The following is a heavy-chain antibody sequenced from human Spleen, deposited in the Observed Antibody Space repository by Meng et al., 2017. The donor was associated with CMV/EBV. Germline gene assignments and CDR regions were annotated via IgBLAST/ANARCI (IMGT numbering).Heavy chain of an antibody. CDR1: EFTFSNYG. D-gene: IGHD3-3*01. J-gene: IGHJ4*02. Sequence: SEFTFSNYGRHRVGQAPGKGLEWVEIIRYDGSYRKCGDSVKGRLTISRDNSKNTLYLQMNSLRPEDTAVYYCARGWSGTTIGLFDYWGQGTLVTVSS. CDR3: ARGWSGTTIGLFDY. CDR2: IRYDGSYR. V-gene: IGHV3-30*02.